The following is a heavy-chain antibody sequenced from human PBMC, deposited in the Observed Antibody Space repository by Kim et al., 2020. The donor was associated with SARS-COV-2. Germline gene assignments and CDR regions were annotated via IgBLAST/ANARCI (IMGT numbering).Heavy chain of an antibody. CDR3: AKSSYYYESSGNYTYYYYVDV. Sequence: GGSLRLSCAASGFTFSSYAMSWVRQAPGKGLEWVSAISGSGGSTYYADSVKGRFTISRDKSKNTLYLQMNSLRAEDTAVYYCAKSSYYYESSGNYTYYYYVDVCGEGTTVTVSS. V-gene: IGHV3-23*01. D-gene: IGHD3-22*01. CDR2: ISGSGGST. J-gene: IGHJ6*03. CDR1: GFTFSSYA.